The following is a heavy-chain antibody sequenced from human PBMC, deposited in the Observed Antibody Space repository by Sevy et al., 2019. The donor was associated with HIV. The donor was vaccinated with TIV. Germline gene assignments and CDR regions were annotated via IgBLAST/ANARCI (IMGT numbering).Heavy chain of an antibody. J-gene: IGHJ6*02. Sequence: ASVKVSCKASGGTFSSYAISWVRQAPGQGLEWMGGIIPIFGTANYAQKFQGRVTITADESTSTAYMELSSLRSEDTAGYYCARGVHLRFLGWLPPYYYYGMDVWGQGTTVTVSS. CDR1: GGTFSSYA. V-gene: IGHV1-69*13. CDR3: ARGVHLRFLGWLPPYYYYGMDV. CDR2: IIPIFGTA. D-gene: IGHD3-3*01.